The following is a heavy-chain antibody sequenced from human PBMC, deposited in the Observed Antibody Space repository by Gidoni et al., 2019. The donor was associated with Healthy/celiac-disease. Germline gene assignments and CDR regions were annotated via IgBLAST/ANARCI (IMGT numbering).Heavy chain of an antibody. J-gene: IGHJ4*02. CDR3: AISLGDPFGVVIRDWALDY. CDR2: IRYDGSNK. V-gene: IGHV3-30*02. Sequence: QVQLVQSGGVVVQPGGSLILSCSSSGFTFISFVFHWVRQAPGKGMEWVAFIRYDGSNKYYADSVKGRFTISRDNSKNTLYLQMNSLRAEDTAVYYCAISLGDPFGVVIRDWALDYWGQGTLVTVSS. CDR1: GFTFISFV. D-gene: IGHD3-3*01.